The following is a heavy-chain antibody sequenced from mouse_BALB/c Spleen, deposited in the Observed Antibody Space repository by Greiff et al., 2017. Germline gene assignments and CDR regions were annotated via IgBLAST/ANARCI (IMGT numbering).Heavy chain of an antibody. D-gene: IGHD2-10*02. CDR1: GYSITSDYA. CDR2: ISYSGST. Sequence: VQLQQSGPGLVKPSQSLSLTCTVTGYSITSDYAWNWIRQFPGNKLEWMGYISYSGSTSYNPSLKSRISITRDTSKNQFFLQLNSVTTEDTATYYCARVYGNPFAYWGQGTLVTVSA. V-gene: IGHV3-2*02. J-gene: IGHJ3*01. CDR3: ARVYGNPFAY.